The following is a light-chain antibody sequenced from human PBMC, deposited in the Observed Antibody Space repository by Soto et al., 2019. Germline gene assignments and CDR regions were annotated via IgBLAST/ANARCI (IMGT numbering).Light chain of an antibody. CDR1: ESISSN. CDR2: GAS. CDR3: QQYNTWWT. Sequence: EIVMTQSPATLSVSPGERATLSCRASESISSNLAWYQQKPGQALRLLIFGASTRATGIPARFSGSGSGTEFTLTISSLQSEDFAVYYCQQYNTWWTFGLGTKVDIK. J-gene: IGKJ1*01. V-gene: IGKV3-15*01.